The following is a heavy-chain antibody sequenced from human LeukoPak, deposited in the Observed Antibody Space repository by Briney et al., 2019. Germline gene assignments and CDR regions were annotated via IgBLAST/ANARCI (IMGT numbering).Heavy chain of an antibody. V-gene: IGHV3-15*01. CDR2: IKSKTDGGTT. CDR3: TTDEEWFGELLH. J-gene: IGHJ4*02. D-gene: IGHD3-10*01. Sequence: GSLRPPCAASGITFSNAWMSWGRQAPGKGLEWVCRIKSKTDGGTTDYAAPVKGRFTISRDDSKNTLYLQMNSLKTEDTAVYYCTTDEEWFGELLHWGQGTLVTVSS. CDR1: GITFSNAW.